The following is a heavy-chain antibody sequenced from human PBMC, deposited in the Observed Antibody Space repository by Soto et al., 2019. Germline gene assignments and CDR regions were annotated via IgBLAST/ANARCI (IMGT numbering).Heavy chain of an antibody. Sequence: QVLLEESGPGLVRPSGTLSLTCSVSGASINSANWWVWVRQPPGKGLEWIGEIYHIGSTTYNPSLKSRAIISGDTSNNQFSLIVTSVTAADTAVYYCAKRYDFWSGRWYGLGVWGQGTTVTVSS. J-gene: IGHJ6*02. D-gene: IGHD3-3*01. V-gene: IGHV4-4*02. CDR2: IYHIGST. CDR3: AKRYDFWSGRWYGLGV. CDR1: GASINSANW.